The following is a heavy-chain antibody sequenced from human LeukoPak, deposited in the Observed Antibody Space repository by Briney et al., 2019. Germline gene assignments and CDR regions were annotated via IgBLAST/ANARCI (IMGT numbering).Heavy chain of an antibody. V-gene: IGHV3-7*01. Sequence: PGGSLRLSCAASGFTFSSYWMSWVRQAPGKGLEWVANIKQDGSEKYYVDSVKGRFTISRDNAKNSLYLQMNSLRAEDTAVYYCARDSSGQLLSYAFDIWGQRTMVTVSS. D-gene: IGHD6-13*01. J-gene: IGHJ3*02. CDR3: ARDSSGQLLSYAFDI. CDR1: GFTFSSYW. CDR2: IKQDGSEK.